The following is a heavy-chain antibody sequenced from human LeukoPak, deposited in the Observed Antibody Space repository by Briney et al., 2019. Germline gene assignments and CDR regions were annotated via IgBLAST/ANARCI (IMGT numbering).Heavy chain of an antibody. CDR2: VKQDGSEK. V-gene: IGHV3-7*03. J-gene: IGHJ4*02. Sequence: GGSLRLSCAASGFTFSSFWMSWVRQAPGKGLAWVANVKQDGSEKYFVDSVKGRFTISRDNAKNSLYLQMSSLRAEDTAVYYCARGGSRHPSPEDYWGRGTLVTVSS. D-gene: IGHD1-1*01. CDR3: ARGGSRHPSPEDY. CDR1: GFTFSSFW.